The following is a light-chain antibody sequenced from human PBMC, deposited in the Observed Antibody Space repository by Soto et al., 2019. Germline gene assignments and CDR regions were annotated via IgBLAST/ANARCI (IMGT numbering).Light chain of an antibody. V-gene: IGLV2-11*01. CDR1: SSDVGGYDY. Sequence: QSVLTQPRSVSGSPGQSVTISCTGTSSDVGGYDYVSWYQQHPGKAPKLMISDVTKRPSGVPDRFSGSKSGNTASLTISGLQAEDEADYYCCSYAGYYTHYVFGTGTK. CDR3: CSYAGYYTHYV. CDR2: DVT. J-gene: IGLJ1*01.